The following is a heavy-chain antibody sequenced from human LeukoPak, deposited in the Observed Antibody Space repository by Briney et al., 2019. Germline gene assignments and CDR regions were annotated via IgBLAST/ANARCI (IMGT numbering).Heavy chain of an antibody. V-gene: IGHV3-23*01. CDR1: GFTFSSYA. D-gene: IGHD3-9*01. CDR3: ARGDYDILTGYQKKNYYYYYMDV. J-gene: IGHJ6*03. CDR2: ISGSGGST. Sequence: QPGGSLRLSCAASGFTFSSYAMSWVRQAPGKGLEWVSAISGSGGSTYYADSVKGRFTISRDNSKNTLYLQMNSLRAEDTAVYYCARGDYDILTGYQKKNYYYYYMDVWGKGTTVTISS.